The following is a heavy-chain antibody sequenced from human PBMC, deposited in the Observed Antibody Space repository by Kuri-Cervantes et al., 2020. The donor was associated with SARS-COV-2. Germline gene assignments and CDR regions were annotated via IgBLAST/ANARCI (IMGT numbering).Heavy chain of an antibody. CDR2: ISSDGSIR. CDR1: GFAFSGSA. Sequence: GESLKISCEASGFAFSGSAMHWVRQAPGKGLEWVAPISSDGSIRHYGDSVKGRFIISREDSKNTLYLQMNSLRVEDTAVYYCARAGSGNYYIPFYYFGLDVWGQGITVTVSS. D-gene: IGHD3-10*01. CDR3: ARAGSGNYYIPFYYFGLDV. V-gene: IGHV3-30*03. J-gene: IGHJ6*02.